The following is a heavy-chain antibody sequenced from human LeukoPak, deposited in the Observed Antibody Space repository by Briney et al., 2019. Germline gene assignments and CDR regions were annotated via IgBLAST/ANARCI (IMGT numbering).Heavy chain of an antibody. CDR2: IYSGGST. CDR1: GFTVSSNY. D-gene: IGHD1-26*01. J-gene: IGHJ3*02. CDR3: ARDRSSGSYFLDAFDI. V-gene: IGHV3-53*01. Sequence: GGSLRLSCAASGFTVSSNYMSWVRQAPGKGLEWVSVIYSGGSTYYADSVKGRFTISRDNSKNTLYLQMNSLRAEDTAVYYCARDRSSGSYFLDAFDIWGQGTMVTVSS.